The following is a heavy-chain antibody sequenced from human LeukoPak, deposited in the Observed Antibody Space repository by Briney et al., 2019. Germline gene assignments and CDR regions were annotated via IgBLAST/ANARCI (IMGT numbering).Heavy chain of an antibody. CDR2: IYYSGST. Sequence: PSETLSLTCAVYGGSFSSYYWGWIRQPPGKGLEWIGSIYYSGSTYYNPSLKSRVTISVDTPKNQFSLKLSSVTAADTAVYYCARQLGYCSSTSCYADKVDYWGQGTLVTVSS. J-gene: IGHJ4*02. CDR1: GGSFSSYY. D-gene: IGHD2-2*01. V-gene: IGHV4-39*01. CDR3: ARQLGYCSSTSCYADKVDY.